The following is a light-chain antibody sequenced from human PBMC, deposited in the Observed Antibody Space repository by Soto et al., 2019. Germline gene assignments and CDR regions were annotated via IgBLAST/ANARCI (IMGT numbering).Light chain of an antibody. CDR1: QTISSW. CDR2: KSS. J-gene: IGKJ1*01. V-gene: IGKV1-5*03. CDR3: QHYNSYSEA. Sequence: DIQMTQSPYTLSGSVGYRVTITCRAIQTISSWLAWYQQKPGKAPKLLIYKSSTLKSGVPSRFRGSGSGTEFTLTMSSLQPDDFATYYCQHYNSYSEAFGQGTKVDIK.